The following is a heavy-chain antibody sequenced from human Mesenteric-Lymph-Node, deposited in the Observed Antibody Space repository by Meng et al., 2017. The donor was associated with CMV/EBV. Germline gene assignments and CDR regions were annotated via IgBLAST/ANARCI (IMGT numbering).Heavy chain of an antibody. CDR1: GGSVSSGSYY. CDR3: ARDYDSSGYYLGL. V-gene: IGHV4-61*01. Sequence: SETLSLTCTVSGGSVSSGSYYWSWIRQPPGKGLEWIGYIYYSGSTNYNPSLKSRVTISVDTSKNQFSLKMTSVTAADTAVYYCARDYDSSGYYLGLWGQGRLVTVSS. J-gene: IGHJ4*02. D-gene: IGHD3-22*01. CDR2: IYYSGST.